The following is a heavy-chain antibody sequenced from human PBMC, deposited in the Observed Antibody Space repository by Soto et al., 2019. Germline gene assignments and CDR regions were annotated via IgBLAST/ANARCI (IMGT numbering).Heavy chain of an antibody. V-gene: IGHV5-51*01. Sequence: GESLEISCQVSAYSLSSYWIGWRRQMPGKDPEWIATIYPGDSDTRYSPSFHGQVTIAADKSLRTASLQWTSLKASDTALYYCARTRGVPLGFYYDGMVVGGQGSTVAGFS. D-gene: IGHD3-10*01. J-gene: IGHJ6*02. CDR1: AYSLSSYW. CDR3: ARTRGVPLGFYYDGMVV. CDR2: IYPGDSDT.